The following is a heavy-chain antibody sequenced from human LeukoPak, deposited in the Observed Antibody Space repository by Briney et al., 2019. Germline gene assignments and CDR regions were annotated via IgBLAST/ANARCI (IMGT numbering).Heavy chain of an antibody. CDR2: IYYSGST. D-gene: IGHD4-17*01. J-gene: IGHJ4*02. Sequence: KSSETLSLTCTVSGGSISSYYWSWIRQPPGKGLEWIGYIYYSGSTNYNPSLKSRVTISVDTSKNQFSLKLSSVTAADTAVYYCARLTTVTARGRVDYWGQGTLVTVSS. CDR3: ARLTTVTARGRVDY. V-gene: IGHV4-59*01. CDR1: GGSISSYY.